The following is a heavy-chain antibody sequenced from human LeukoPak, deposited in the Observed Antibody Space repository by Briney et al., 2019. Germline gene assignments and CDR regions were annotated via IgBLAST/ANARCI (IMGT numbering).Heavy chain of an antibody. CDR3: ARENGHFDY. CDR1: GFTFSNFV. CDR2: ISTDGSQ. V-gene: IGHV3-64*04. D-gene: IGHD2-8*01. J-gene: IGHJ4*02. Sequence: GGSLRLSCSTSGFTFSNFVMRWVRQTPGKGLEYVSVISTDGSQYYPDSVKGRFTIFRDNSKNTLYLQMNSLRPEDTAIYYCARENGHFDYWGQGTLVTVSS.